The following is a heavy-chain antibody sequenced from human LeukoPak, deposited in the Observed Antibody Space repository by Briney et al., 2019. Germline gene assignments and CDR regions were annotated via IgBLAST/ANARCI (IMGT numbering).Heavy chain of an antibody. CDR3: ARGVFWSGYYGY. CDR2: IYYSGTT. J-gene: IGHJ4*02. CDR1: GGSISSGDYY. D-gene: IGHD3-3*01. V-gene: IGHV4-30-4*08. Sequence: PSQTLSLTCTVSGGSISSGDYYWSWIRQPPGKGLEWIGYIYYSGTTSNNPSLESRGTISIDTSKNQFSLKLSSVTAADTAVYYCARGVFWSGYYGYWGQGTLVTVSS.